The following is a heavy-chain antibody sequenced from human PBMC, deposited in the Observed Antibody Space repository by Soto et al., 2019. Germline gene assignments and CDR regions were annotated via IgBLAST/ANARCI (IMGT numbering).Heavy chain of an antibody. CDR2: IYPGDSDT. V-gene: IGHV5-51*01. CDR3: ARPLYYYDSSGYHPSGGFDP. CDR1: GYSFTSYW. D-gene: IGHD3-22*01. Sequence: GESLKISCKGSGYSFTSYWIGWVRQMPGKGLEWMGIIYPGDSDTRYSPSFQGQVTISADKSISTAYLPWSSLKASDTAMYYCARPLYYYDSSGYHPSGGFDPWGQGTLVTVSS. J-gene: IGHJ5*02.